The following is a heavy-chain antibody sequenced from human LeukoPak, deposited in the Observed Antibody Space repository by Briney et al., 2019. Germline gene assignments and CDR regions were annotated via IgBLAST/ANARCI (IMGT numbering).Heavy chain of an antibody. V-gene: IGHV1-2*02. CDR3: TRARREQGYVYGADFFDS. D-gene: IGHD3-16*01. J-gene: IGHJ4*02. CDR1: GFSFSGSY. Sequence: ASVTVSCKASGFSFSGSYIHWVRQAPGQGLASMGWTKAKDGGTNYADNFEGRVTLTRDTSTNTAFMELTELNSDDTAVYFCTRARREQGYVYGADFFDSWGQGTLVIVS. CDR2: TKAKDGGT.